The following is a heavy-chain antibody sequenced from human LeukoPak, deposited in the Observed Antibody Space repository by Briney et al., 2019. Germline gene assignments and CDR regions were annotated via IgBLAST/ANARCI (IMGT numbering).Heavy chain of an antibody. CDR3: ARDRAKYGGNTNDF. CDR2: IKQDGSEK. CDR1: RFIFRTYW. Sequence: GGSLRLSCAASRFIFRTYWMSWVRQAPGKGLEWVANIKQDGSEKYYVDSVKGRFTISRDNAKNSLYLQMDYLRDDDTAVYYCARDRAKYGGNTNDFWGQGTLVTVSS. J-gene: IGHJ4*02. D-gene: IGHD4-23*01. V-gene: IGHV3-7*01.